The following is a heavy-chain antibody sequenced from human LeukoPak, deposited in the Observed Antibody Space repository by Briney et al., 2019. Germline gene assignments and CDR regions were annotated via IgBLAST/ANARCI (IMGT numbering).Heavy chain of an antibody. V-gene: IGHV3-23*01. J-gene: IGHJ4*02. D-gene: IGHD1-26*01. CDR1: GFTFSSYS. CDR2: ISGNGRST. CDR3: AKDPYPGTYYVVVDS. Sequence: PGGSLRLSCAASGFTFSSYSMNWVRQAPGKGLEWVSAISGNGRSTYYAGSVKGRFTVSRDNSKNTLYLQMNSLRAEDTAVYYCAKDPYPGTYYVVVDSWGQGTLVTVSS.